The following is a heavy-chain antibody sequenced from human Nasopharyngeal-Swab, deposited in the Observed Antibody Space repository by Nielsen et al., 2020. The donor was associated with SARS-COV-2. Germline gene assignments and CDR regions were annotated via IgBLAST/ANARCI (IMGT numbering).Heavy chain of an antibody. V-gene: IGHV1-18*01. CDR2: ISAYNGNT. Sequence: ASVKVSCKASGYTSTSYGISWVRQAPGQGLEWMGWISAYNGNTNYAQKLQGRVTMTTDTSTSTAYMELRSLRSDDTAVYYCARFVTTSYYYYGMDVWGQGTTVTVSS. CDR1: GYTSTSYG. J-gene: IGHJ6*02. CDR3: ARFVTTSYYYYGMDV. D-gene: IGHD3-22*01.